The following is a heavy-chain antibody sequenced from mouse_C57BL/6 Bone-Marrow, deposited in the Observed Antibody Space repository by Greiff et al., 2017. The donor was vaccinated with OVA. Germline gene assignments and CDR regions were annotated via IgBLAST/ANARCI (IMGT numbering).Heavy chain of an antibody. CDR1: GFTFSDYG. D-gene: IGHD2-12*01. Sequence: VQLQQSGGGLVKPGGSLKLSCAASGFTFSDYGMHWVRQAPEKGLEWVAYISSGSSTIYYADTVKGRFTISRDNAKNTLFLQMTSLRSEDTAMYYCARPPYDGYFDVWGTGTTVTVSS. J-gene: IGHJ1*03. CDR2: ISSGSSTI. CDR3: ARPPYDGYFDV. V-gene: IGHV5-17*01.